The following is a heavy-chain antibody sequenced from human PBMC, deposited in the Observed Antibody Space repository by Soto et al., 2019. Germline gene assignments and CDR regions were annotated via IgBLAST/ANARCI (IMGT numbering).Heavy chain of an antibody. CDR1: GFTVSTYG. J-gene: IGHJ4*02. Sequence: QVQLVESGGGVVQPGRSLRLSCAVSGFTVSTYGMHWVRQAPGKGLEWVAVISRDGGTKYYADSVKGRFTISKDNSRNTLFLEMNNLRGDDVAVYYCTGEVASGYWGQGTLVTVSS. CDR3: TGEVASGY. CDR2: ISRDGGTK. D-gene: IGHD2-8*02. V-gene: IGHV3-30*03.